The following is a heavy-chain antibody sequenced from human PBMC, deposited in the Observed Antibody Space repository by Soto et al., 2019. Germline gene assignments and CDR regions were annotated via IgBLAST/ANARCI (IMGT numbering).Heavy chain of an antibody. CDR1: GGSISSGGYY. CDR2: IYYSGST. D-gene: IGHD3-22*01. J-gene: IGHJ3*02. CDR3: ARAFYDSSGYGAFDI. Sequence: SETLSLTCTVSGGSISSGGYYWSWIRQHPGKGLEWIGYIYYSGSTYYNPSLKSRVTISVDTSKNQFSLKLSSVTAADTAVYYCARAFYDSSGYGAFDIWGQGTMVTVSS. V-gene: IGHV4-31*03.